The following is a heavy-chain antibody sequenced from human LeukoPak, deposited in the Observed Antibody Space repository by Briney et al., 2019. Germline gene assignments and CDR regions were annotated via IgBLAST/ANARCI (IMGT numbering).Heavy chain of an antibody. Sequence: PSETLSLTSTVSGGSISSGSYYWSWIRQPAGKGLEWIGRIYTSGSTNYNPSLKSRVTISVDTSKNQFSLKLSSVTAADTAVYYCARTYGSGLHFDYWGQGTLVTVSS. CDR2: IYTSGST. CDR1: GGSISSGSYY. D-gene: IGHD3-10*01. CDR3: ARTYGSGLHFDY. V-gene: IGHV4-61*02. J-gene: IGHJ4*02.